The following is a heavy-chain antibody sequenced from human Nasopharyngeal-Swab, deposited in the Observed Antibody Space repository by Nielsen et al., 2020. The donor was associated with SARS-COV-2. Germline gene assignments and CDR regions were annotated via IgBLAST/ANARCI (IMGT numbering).Heavy chain of an antibody. CDR3: ARDWSRAFDV. J-gene: IGHJ3*01. V-gene: IGHV3-7*01. CDR1: GFTFSSLW. CDR2: IKPDGSEK. Sequence: GASLKISCAASGFTFSSLWMSWVRQVPGKGLEWVADIKPDGSEKFYVDSVKGRFTISRDNAKNSMSLQMNSLRVEDTAVYYCARDWSRAFDVWGQGTMVTVSS.